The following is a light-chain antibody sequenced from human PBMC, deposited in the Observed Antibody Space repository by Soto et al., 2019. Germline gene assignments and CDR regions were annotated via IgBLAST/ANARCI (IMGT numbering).Light chain of an antibody. V-gene: IGLV2-23*02. CDR2: EVT. Sequence: QSALTQPASVSGSPGQSITISCTGTSGDIGGYNLVSWYQQHPGKAPKLLFYEVTKRPSGVSTRFSGSKSGNTASLTISGLQAEDEAVYYCCSYSITSTSTLFGGGTKLTVL. CDR1: SGDIGGYNL. CDR3: CSYSITSTSTL. J-gene: IGLJ2*01.